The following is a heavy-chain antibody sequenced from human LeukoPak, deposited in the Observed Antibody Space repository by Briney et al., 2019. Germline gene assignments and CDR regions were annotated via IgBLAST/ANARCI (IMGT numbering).Heavy chain of an antibody. V-gene: IGHV4-34*01. CDR3: ARTVGRTASLSY. CDR2: INHSGST. CDR1: GGSFSGYY. J-gene: IGHJ4*02. D-gene: IGHD4-4*01. Sequence: SETLSLTCAVYGGSFSGYYWSWIRQPPGKGLEWIGEINHSGSTNYNPSLKSRVTISVDTSKNQFSLKRSSVTAADTAVYYCARTVGRTASLSYWGQGTLVTVSS.